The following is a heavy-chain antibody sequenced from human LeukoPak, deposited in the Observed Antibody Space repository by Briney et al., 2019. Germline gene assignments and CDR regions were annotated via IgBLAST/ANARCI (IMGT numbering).Heavy chain of an antibody. J-gene: IGHJ5*02. V-gene: IGHV3-66*03. D-gene: IGHD2/OR15-2a*01. CDR2: IYSCGST. CDR3: ARDNRINWFDP. Sequence: GGSLRLSCAASGFTVSSNYMSWVRQAPGKGLEWVSVIYSCGSTYYADSVKGRFTISRDNAKNTLYLQMNSLRAEDTAVYYCARDNRINWFDPWGQGTLVTVSS. CDR1: GFTVSSNY.